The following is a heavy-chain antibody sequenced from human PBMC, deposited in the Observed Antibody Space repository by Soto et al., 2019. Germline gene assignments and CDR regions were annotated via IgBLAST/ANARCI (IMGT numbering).Heavy chain of an antibody. CDR1: GFTFSNYA. V-gene: IGHV3-23*01. CDR2: VSGRGDTT. CDR3: AKGGGDYQLLRDY. D-gene: IGHD2-2*01. Sequence: EVQLLESGGGLVQPGGPMRLSCATSGFTFSNYAMSWVRQAPGKAFEWVSAVSGRGDTTYYADSVKGRFTVSRDNSKHTLYLHVNSLRAEDTAVYYCAKGGGDYQLLRDYWGQGTLVTVSS. J-gene: IGHJ4*02.